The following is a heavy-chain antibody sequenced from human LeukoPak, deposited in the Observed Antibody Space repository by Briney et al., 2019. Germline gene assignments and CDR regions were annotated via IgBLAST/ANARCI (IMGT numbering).Heavy chain of an antibody. CDR1: GFTFSSYA. J-gene: IGHJ5*02. V-gene: IGHV3-23*01. CDR3: AKKSAVRDYYDSSGYRTPSWFDP. D-gene: IGHD3-22*01. Sequence: PGGSLRLSCAASGFTFSSYAMSWVRQAPGKGLEWVSAISGSGDSTYYADSVKGRFTISRDNSKNTLYLQMNSLRAEDTAVYYCAKKSAVRDYYDSSGYRTPSWFDPWGQGTLVTVSS. CDR2: ISGSGDST.